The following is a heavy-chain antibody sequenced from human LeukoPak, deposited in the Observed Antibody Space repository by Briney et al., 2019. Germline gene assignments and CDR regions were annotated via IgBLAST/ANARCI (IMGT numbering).Heavy chain of an antibody. J-gene: IGHJ6*01. CDR3: ATLHFYAMGV. Sequence: GGSLRLSCAASGLRFSGQYMTWIRQAPGKGLEWVAFISGSGTDTFYADSVKGRFFISKDNTRDSLSLQMTSLSAEDTAMYYCATLHFYAMGVWGQGTTVTVSS. V-gene: IGHV3-11*01. CDR2: ISGSGTDT. CDR1: GLRFSGQY.